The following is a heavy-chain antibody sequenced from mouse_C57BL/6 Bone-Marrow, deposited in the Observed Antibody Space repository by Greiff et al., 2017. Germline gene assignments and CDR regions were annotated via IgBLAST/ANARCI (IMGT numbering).Heavy chain of an antibody. CDR3: TSNWDYYFDY. J-gene: IGHJ2*01. Sequence: EVKVVESGGGLVQPGGSMKLSCAASGFTFSDAWMDWVRQSPEKGLEWVAEIRNKANNHATYYAESVKGRFTISRDDSKSSVYLQMNSLRAEDTGIYYCTSNWDYYFDYWGQGTTLTVSS. CDR1: GFTFSDAW. CDR2: IRNKANNHAT. V-gene: IGHV6-6*01. D-gene: IGHD4-1*01.